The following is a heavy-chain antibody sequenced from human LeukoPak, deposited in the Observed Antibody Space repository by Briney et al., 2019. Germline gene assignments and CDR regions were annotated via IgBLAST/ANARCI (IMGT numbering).Heavy chain of an antibody. D-gene: IGHD5-12*01. CDR1: GGSISSGGYS. CDR2: TYHSGST. CDR3: ARVDIVATNYFDY. J-gene: IGHJ4*02. V-gene: IGHV4-30-2*01. Sequence: PSQTLSLTCAVSGGSISSGGYSWSWIRQPPGKGLEWIGYTYHSGSTYYNPSLKSRVTISVDRSKNQFSLKLSSVTAADTAVYYCARVDIVATNYFDYWGQGTLVTVSS.